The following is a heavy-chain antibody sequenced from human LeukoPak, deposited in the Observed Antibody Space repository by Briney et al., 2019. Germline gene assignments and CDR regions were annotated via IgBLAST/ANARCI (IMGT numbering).Heavy chain of an antibody. D-gene: IGHD3-3*01. CDR1: GFTFSSYA. Sequence: GGSLRLSCAASGFTFSSYAMSWVRQAPGKGLEWVSAISGSGGSTYYADSVKGRFTISSGNSKNTLYLQMNSLRAEDTAVYYCAKGLRFLEWPRDAFDIWGQGTMVTVSS. CDR2: ISGSGGST. V-gene: IGHV3-23*01. J-gene: IGHJ3*02. CDR3: AKGLRFLEWPRDAFDI.